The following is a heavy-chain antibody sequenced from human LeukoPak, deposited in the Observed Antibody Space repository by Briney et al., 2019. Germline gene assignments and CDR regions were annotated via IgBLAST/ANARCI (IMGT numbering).Heavy chain of an antibody. V-gene: IGHV3-11*04. D-gene: IGHD6-19*01. J-gene: IGHJ3*01. CDR2: ISTSGSTI. CDR1: EFTFSDYF. CDR3: ASEPVAGLVSP. Sequence: GGSLRLSCAASEFTFSDYFMSWIRQAPGKGLERLSYISTSGSTIYYADSVKGRFTISRDNAKNSLYLQMNSLRAEDTAVYYCASEPVAGLVSPWGQGTMVTVSS.